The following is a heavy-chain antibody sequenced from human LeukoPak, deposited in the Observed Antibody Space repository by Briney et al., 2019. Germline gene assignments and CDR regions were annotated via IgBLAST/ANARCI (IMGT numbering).Heavy chain of an antibody. J-gene: IGHJ4*02. CDR1: GFTFSSYW. V-gene: IGHV3-74*01. Sequence: PGGSLRLSCAASGFTFSSYWMHWVRQAPGKGLVWVSRINSDGSSTSYADSVKGRFTISRDNAKNTLYLQMNGLRAEDTAVYYCARVRAPMAYYFDYWGQGTLVTVSS. D-gene: IGHD2-2*01. CDR3: ARVRAPMAYYFDY. CDR2: INSDGSST.